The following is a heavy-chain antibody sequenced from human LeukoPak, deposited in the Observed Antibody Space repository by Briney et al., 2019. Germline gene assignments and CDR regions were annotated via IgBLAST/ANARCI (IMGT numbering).Heavy chain of an antibody. CDR1: GFTFSSYT. Sequence: QPGGSLRLSCAASGFTFSSYTMSWVRQAPGKGLEWVSVITGSGGSTSYADSVKGRFTISRDISKNTLYLQMNSLRAEDTAVYYCAKTRLYCSSTSCYEHLNYFDHWGRETLVSVSS. CDR2: ITGSGGST. D-gene: IGHD2-2*01. CDR3: AKTRLYCSSTSCYEHLNYFDH. V-gene: IGHV3-23*01. J-gene: IGHJ4*02.